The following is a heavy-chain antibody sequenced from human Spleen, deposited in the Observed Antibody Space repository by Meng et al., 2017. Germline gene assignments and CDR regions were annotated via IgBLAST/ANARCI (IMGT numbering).Heavy chain of an antibody. CDR2: INHSGST. CDR3: ARGPTTMAHDFDY. CDR1: GGSFSDYY. D-gene: IGHD4-11*01. J-gene: IGHJ4*02. V-gene: IGHV4-34*01. Sequence: LQPWGAGLLKPSDTLSLTCVVSGGSFSDYYWSWIRQPPGKGLEWIGEINHSGSTNYNPSLESRATISVDTSQNNLSLKLSSVTAADSAVYYCARGPTTMAHDFDYWGQGTLVTVSS.